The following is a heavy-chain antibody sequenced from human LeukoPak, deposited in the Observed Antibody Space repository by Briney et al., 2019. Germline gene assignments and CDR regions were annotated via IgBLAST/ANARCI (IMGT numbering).Heavy chain of an antibody. Sequence: ASETLSLTCTVSGGSISTYYWSWIRQPAVKGLEWIGRIYTSGSTNYNPSLKSRVTVSVDTSKNLFFLKLSSVTAADTAVYYCARDYYDSSGYSAEWFDPWGQGTLVTVSS. CDR2: IYTSGST. CDR1: GGSISTYY. V-gene: IGHV4-4*07. J-gene: IGHJ5*02. CDR3: ARDYYDSSGYSAEWFDP. D-gene: IGHD3-22*01.